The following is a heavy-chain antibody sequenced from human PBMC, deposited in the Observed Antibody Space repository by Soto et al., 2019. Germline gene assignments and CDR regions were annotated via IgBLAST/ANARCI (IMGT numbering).Heavy chain of an antibody. CDR2: ISGSGGST. D-gene: IGHD1-1*01. J-gene: IGHJ4*02. CDR1: GFTFSSYA. V-gene: IGHV3-23*01. Sequence: GGSLRLSCAASGFTFSSYAMSWVRQAPGKGLEWVSAISGSGGSTYFADSVKGRFTISRDNSKNTLYLQMNSLRAEDTAVYYCAKLDEATLIRVSLCYWGQGTLVTVSS. CDR3: AKLDEATLIRVSLCY.